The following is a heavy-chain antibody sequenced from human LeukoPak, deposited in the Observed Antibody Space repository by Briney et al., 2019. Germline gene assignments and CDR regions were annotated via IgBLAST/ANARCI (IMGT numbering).Heavy chain of an antibody. D-gene: IGHD1-26*01. CDR3: ARAPHVILGLDAFDI. CDR1: GFTFSSYW. CDR2: IKQDGSEK. Sequence: PGGSLRLSCAASGFTFSSYWMSWVRQAPGKGLEWVANIKQDGSEKYYVDSVKGRFTISRDNAKNSLYLQMNSLRAEDTAVYYCARAPHVILGLDAFDIWGQGTMVTVSS. J-gene: IGHJ3*02. V-gene: IGHV3-7*01.